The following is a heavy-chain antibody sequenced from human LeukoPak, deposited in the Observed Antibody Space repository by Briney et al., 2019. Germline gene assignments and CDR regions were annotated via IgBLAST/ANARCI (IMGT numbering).Heavy chain of an antibody. CDR1: GGTFSSYA. V-gene: IGHV1-69*05. Sequence: SVKVSCKASGGTFSSYAISWVRQAPGQELEWMGRIIPIFGTANYAQKFQGRVTITTDESTSTAYMELSSLRSEDTAVYYCAQMYYYDSSGYYYFQHWGQGTLVTVSS. D-gene: IGHD3-22*01. CDR3: AQMYYYDSSGYYYFQH. J-gene: IGHJ1*01. CDR2: IIPIFGTA.